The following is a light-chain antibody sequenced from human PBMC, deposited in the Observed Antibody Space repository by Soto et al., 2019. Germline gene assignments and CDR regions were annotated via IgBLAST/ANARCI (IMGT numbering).Light chain of an antibody. CDR1: QSVSSSY. V-gene: IGKV3-20*01. Sequence: EIVLTQSPGTLSLSPGERATLSCRASQSVSSSYLAWYKQKPGQAPSLLIYGAFSRATGIPDRFSGSGSGTDFTLTISRLEAEDFAVYYCQQYGSSPPYTFGQGTKLEIK. CDR3: QQYGSSPPYT. J-gene: IGKJ2*01. CDR2: GAF.